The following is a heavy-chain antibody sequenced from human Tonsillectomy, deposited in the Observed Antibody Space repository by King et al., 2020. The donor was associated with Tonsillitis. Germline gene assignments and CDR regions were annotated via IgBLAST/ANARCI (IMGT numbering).Heavy chain of an antibody. D-gene: IGHD1-1*01. CDR3: ARVRWGYNFDY. V-gene: IGHV4-59*01. CDR2: IYYSGST. CDR1: GGSIRAYY. Sequence: VQLQESGPGLVKPSETLSLTCTVSGGSIRAYYWSWIRQPPGKGLEWIGYIYYSGSTDYNPSLKSRVTISVDTSKNQFSLKLSSVTAADTAVYYCARVRWGYNFDYWGQGTLVTVSS. J-gene: IGHJ4*02.